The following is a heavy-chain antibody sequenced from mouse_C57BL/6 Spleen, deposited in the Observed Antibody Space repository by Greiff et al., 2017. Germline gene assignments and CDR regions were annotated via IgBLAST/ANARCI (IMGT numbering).Heavy chain of an antibody. Sequence: VQLQQPGAELVKPGASVKLSCKASGYTFTSYWMQWVKQRPGQGLEWIGEIDPSDSYTNYNQKFKGKATLTVDTSSSTAYMQLSSLTSEDSAVYYCARSRELIYAMDYWGQGTSVTVSS. CDR3: ARSRELIYAMDY. V-gene: IGHV1-50*01. D-gene: IGHD1-1*01. CDR1: GYTFTSYW. J-gene: IGHJ4*01. CDR2: IDPSDSYT.